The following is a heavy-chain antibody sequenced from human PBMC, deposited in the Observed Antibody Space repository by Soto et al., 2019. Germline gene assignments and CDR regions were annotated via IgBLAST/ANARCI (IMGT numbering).Heavy chain of an antibody. D-gene: IGHD4-17*01. V-gene: IGHV4-30-4*01. CDR2: IHDSGNT. Sequence: VQLQESGPGLVTPSQTLSLTCTVFGGSVSIGDYLWSWIRQRPGKGLEWIGYIHDSGNTYYNPSLKSRVTISLDTSKNQFSLKVTSMTAADTAVYFCARAGGGDSGDYASLFDRWGQGNLVTVSS. CDR1: GGSVSIGDYL. CDR3: ARAGGGDSGDYASLFDR. J-gene: IGHJ5*02.